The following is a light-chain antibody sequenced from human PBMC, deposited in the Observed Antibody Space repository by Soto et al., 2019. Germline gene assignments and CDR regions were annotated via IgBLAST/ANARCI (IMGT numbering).Light chain of an antibody. CDR3: QQRDNRPYT. CDR1: QSVSTY. Sequence: EIVLTQSPATLSLSPGERATLSCRASQSVSTYVAWYQQKPGQAPRLVLYHASNRATGIPARFSGSGSETDFTLTISSLEPEDFAVYYCQQRDNRPYTFCQGTRLEI. CDR2: HAS. J-gene: IGKJ2*01. V-gene: IGKV3-11*01.